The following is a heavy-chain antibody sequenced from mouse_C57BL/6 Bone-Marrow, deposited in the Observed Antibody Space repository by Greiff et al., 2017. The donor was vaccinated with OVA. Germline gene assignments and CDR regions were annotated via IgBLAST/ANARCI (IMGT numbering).Heavy chain of an antibody. V-gene: IGHV1-26*01. CDR1: GYTFTDYY. CDR2: INPNNGGT. J-gene: IGHJ4*01. CDR3: AIGRLYAMDY. D-gene: IGHD1-1*01. Sequence: EVQLQQSGPELVKPGASVKISCKASGYTFTDYYMNWVKQSHGKSLEWIGDINPNNGGTSYNQKFKGKATLTVDKSSSTAYMELRSLTSEDSAVYYCAIGRLYAMDYWGQGTSVTVSS.